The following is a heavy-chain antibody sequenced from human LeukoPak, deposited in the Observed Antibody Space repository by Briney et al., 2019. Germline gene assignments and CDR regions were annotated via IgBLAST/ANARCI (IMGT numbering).Heavy chain of an antibody. V-gene: IGHV4-59*01. D-gene: IGHD3-22*01. CDR1: GGSISSYY. CDR3: AREGVGGYFSDDAFDI. Sequence: PSETLSLTCTVSGGSISSYYWSWIRQPPGKGLEWIGYIYYSGSTNYNPSLKSRVTISVDTSKNQFSLKPSSVTAADTAVYYCAREGVGGYFSDDAFDIWGQGTMVTVSS. J-gene: IGHJ3*02. CDR2: IYYSGST.